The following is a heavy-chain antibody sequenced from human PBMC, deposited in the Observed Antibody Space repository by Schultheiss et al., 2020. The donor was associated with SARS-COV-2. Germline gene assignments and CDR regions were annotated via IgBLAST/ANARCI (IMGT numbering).Heavy chain of an antibody. CDR1: GGSVSSGSYY. J-gene: IGHJ6*02. Sequence: SETLSLTCTVSGGSVSSGSYYWSWIRQPPGKGLEWIGEINHSGGTNYNSSLKSRVTISVDTSKNQFSLKLSSVTAADTAVYYCAKRPFYYYGMDVWGQGTTVTVSS. CDR3: AKRPFYYYGMDV. V-gene: IGHV4-61*01. CDR2: INHSGGT.